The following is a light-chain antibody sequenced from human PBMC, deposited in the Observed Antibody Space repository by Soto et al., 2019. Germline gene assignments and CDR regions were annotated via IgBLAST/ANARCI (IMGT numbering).Light chain of an antibody. V-gene: IGLV2-14*01. J-gene: IGLJ1*01. CDR3: ISYTNSNPLDV. Sequence: QSVLAQPASVSGSPRQSITISCTGASSDVGSYTYVSWYQQHPGKAPKLMIYEVNNRPSGVSNRFSGSKSGNTASLTISGLQAEDEADYYCISYTNSNPLDVFATGTKLTV. CDR2: EVN. CDR1: SSDVGSYTY.